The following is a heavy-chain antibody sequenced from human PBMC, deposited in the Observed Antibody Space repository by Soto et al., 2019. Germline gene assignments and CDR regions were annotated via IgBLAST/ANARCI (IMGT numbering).Heavy chain of an antibody. D-gene: IGHD4-17*01. J-gene: IGHJ4*02. Sequence: GGSLRLACAASGFTFSDYAMSWVRQTPGKGLEWVSVISDSGTNTYYADSVKGRFTISRDNSKNTLHLQMNKLRAEDTAVYYCAKVGGYGDYGIFDYWGQGTLVTVSS. CDR2: ISDSGTNT. V-gene: IGHV3-23*01. CDR3: AKVGGYGDYGIFDY. CDR1: GFTFSDYA.